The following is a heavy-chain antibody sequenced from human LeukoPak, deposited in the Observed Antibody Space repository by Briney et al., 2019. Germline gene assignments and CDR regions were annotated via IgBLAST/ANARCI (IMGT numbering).Heavy chain of an antibody. CDR3: ATGTDLHYDSSGYSPDAFDI. CDR2: IYSGGST. Sequence: GGSLRLSCAASGFTVSSNYMSWVRQAPGKGLEWVSVIYSGGSTYYADSVKGRFTISRDNSKNTLYLQMNSLRAEDTAVYYCATGTDLHYDSSGYSPDAFDIWGQGTMVTVSS. D-gene: IGHD3-22*01. J-gene: IGHJ3*02. V-gene: IGHV3-66*01. CDR1: GFTVSSNY.